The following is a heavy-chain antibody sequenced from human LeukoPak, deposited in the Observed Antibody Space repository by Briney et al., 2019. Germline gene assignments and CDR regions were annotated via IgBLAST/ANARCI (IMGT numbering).Heavy chain of an antibody. CDR2: ISAYNGNT. V-gene: IGHV1-18*01. CDR1: GYTFTSYG. J-gene: IGHJ6*03. D-gene: IGHD3-9*01. Sequence: VASVKVSCKASGYTFTSYGISWVRQAPGQGLEWMGWISAYNGNTNYAQKLQGRVTMTTDTSTSTAYMELRSLRSDDTAVYYCARATSLRYFDWLSPYYYYYMDVWGKGTTVTISS. CDR3: ARATSLRYFDWLSPYYYYYMDV.